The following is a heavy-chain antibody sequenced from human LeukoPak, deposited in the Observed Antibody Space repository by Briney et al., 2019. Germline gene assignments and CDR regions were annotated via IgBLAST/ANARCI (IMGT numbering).Heavy chain of an antibody. D-gene: IGHD3-10*01. Sequence: SVKVSSKASGGTFTSYAISWVRQAPGQGLEWMGGIIPIFGTANYAQKFHGRVTITTDESTSTAYMELSSLRSEDTAVYYCARVGSEGGSGSWYYYYYMDVWGKGTTVTVSS. J-gene: IGHJ6*03. CDR2: IIPIFGTA. CDR1: GGTFTSYA. V-gene: IGHV1-69*05. CDR3: ARVGSEGGSGSWYYYYYMDV.